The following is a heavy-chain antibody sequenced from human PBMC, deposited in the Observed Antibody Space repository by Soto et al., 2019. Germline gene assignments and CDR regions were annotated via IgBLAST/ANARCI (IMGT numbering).Heavy chain of an antibody. Sequence: PSETLSLTCAVYGGSFSGYYWSWIRQPPGKGLEWIGEINHSGSTNYNPSLKSRVTISVDTSKNQFSLKLSSVTAADTAVYYCARGKLSDYVWGSYRYQFDYWGQGTVVTVSS. CDR1: GGSFSGYY. CDR2: INHSGST. D-gene: IGHD3-16*02. J-gene: IGHJ4*02. V-gene: IGHV4-34*01. CDR3: ARGKLSDYVWGSYRYQFDY.